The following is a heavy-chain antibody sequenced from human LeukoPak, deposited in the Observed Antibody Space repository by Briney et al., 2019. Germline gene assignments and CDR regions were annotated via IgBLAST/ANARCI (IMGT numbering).Heavy chain of an antibody. CDR3: AKDRPRHYYDSSGYYQDY. J-gene: IGHJ4*02. CDR1: GFTFSSYG. Sequence: GSLRLSFASSGFTFSSYGMHWVRQAPGQGLEWVAFIRYDGSNKYYADSVKGRFTISRDNSKNTLYLQMNSLRAEDTAVYYCAKDRPRHYYDSSGYYQDYWGQGTLVTVSS. CDR2: IRYDGSNK. V-gene: IGHV3-30*02. D-gene: IGHD3-22*01.